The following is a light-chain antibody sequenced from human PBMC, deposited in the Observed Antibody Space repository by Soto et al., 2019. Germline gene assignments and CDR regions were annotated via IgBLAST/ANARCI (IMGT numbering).Light chain of an antibody. V-gene: IGKV3-20*01. Sequence: EIVLTQSPGTLSLSPGERATLSCRASQSVSSSYLAWDQQKPGQSPRLLIYGASSSATGIPDRFSGSGSGKDFTLTVSSLGLEDCEVSYCQQYGRSPPRYTFGQETKQEI. CDR3: QQYGRSPPRYT. J-gene: IGKJ2*01. CDR1: QSVSSSY. CDR2: GAS.